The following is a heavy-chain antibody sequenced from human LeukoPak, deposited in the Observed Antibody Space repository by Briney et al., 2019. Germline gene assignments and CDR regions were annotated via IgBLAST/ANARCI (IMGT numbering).Heavy chain of an antibody. V-gene: IGHV1-69*04. J-gene: IGHJ4*02. CDR3: ARDYYYDSSGYFYFDY. Sequence: SVKVSCKASGGTFSSYAISWVRQAPGQGLEWMGRIIPILGIANYAQKFQGRVTITADKSTSTAYMELSSLRSEDTAVYYCARDYYYDSSGYFYFDYWGQGTLVAVSS. CDR1: GGTFSSYA. D-gene: IGHD3-22*01. CDR2: IIPILGIA.